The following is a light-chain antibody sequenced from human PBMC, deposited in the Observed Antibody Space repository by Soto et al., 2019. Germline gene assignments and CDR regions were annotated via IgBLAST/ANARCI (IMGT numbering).Light chain of an antibody. CDR3: CSYAGSPRYV. V-gene: IGLV2-11*01. J-gene: IGLJ1*01. Sequence: QSALTQPRSVSGSPGQSVTISCTGTSSDVGGYNSVSWYQQHPGKAPKVMSYDVSERPSGVPDRFSGSKSVNTASLTISGLQAEDGADYYCCSYAGSPRYVFGTGTKLTVL. CDR2: DVS. CDR1: SSDVGGYNS.